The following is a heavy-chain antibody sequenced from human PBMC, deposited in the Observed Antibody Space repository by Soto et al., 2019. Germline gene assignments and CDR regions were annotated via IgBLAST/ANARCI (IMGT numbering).Heavy chain of an antibody. J-gene: IGHJ2*01. CDR1: GFTFSSYA. V-gene: IGHV3-23*01. D-gene: IGHD3-22*01. CDR2: ISSGGGSTT. CDR3: AQVRVILVARGYFEL. Sequence: EMQLLESGGGLVQPGGSLRLSCAASGFTFSSYAMSWVRQAPGKGLEWVSAISSGGGSTTYYADSVKGRFTISRDNSNNTVYLQMNSLRAEDTALYYCAQVRVILVARGYFELWGRGTLVTVSS.